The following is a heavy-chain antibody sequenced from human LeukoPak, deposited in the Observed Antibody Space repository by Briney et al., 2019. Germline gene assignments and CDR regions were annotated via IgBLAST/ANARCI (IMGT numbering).Heavy chain of an antibody. V-gene: IGHV3-74*03. CDR1: GFTFSSYW. CDR3: AKEQWLGRSYYGMDV. Sequence: GGSLRLSCAASGFTFSSYWMHWVRQAPGKGLVWVSGTNTDGSRTMYADSVKGRFTIARDNAKNTLYLQMNSLRAEDTAIYYCAKEQWLGRSYYGMDVWGQGTTVTVSS. CDR2: TNTDGSRT. D-gene: IGHD6-19*01. J-gene: IGHJ6*02.